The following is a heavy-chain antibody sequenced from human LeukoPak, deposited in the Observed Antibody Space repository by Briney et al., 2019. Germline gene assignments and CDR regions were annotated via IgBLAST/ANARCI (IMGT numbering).Heavy chain of an antibody. CDR2: IIPIFGTA. J-gene: IGHJ4*02. Sequence: ASVKVSCKASGGTFSSYAISWVRQAPGHGLEWMGAIIPIFGTADYAQKFQGRVTITADESTSTAYMELSSLRSEDTAVYYCAGPDIVATIVGLHYWGQGTLVTVSS. CDR1: GGTFSSYA. V-gene: IGHV1-69*01. CDR3: AGPDIVATIVGLHY. D-gene: IGHD5-12*01.